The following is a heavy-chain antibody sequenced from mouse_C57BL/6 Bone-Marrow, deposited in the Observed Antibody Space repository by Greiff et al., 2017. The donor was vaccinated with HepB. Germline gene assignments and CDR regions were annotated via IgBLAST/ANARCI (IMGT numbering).Heavy chain of an antibody. CDR2: INPYNGGT. J-gene: IGHJ1*03. D-gene: IGHD2-4*01. V-gene: IGHV1-19*01. CDR1: GYTFTDYY. Sequence: EVQLQQSGPVLVKPGASVKMSCKASGYTFTDYYMNWVKQSHGKSLEWIGVINPYNGGTSYNQKFKGKATLTVDKSSSTAYMELNSLTSEDSAVYYCASLYDYDWYFDVWGTGTTVTVSS. CDR3: ASLYDYDWYFDV.